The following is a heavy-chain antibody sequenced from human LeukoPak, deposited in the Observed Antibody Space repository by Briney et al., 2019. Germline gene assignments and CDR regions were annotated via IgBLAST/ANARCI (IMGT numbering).Heavy chain of an antibody. Sequence: SETLSLTCTVSGGSISSGRYYWSWIRQPAGKGLEWIGRIYTSGSTNYNPSLKSRVTMSVDTSKNQFSLKLSSVTAADTAVYYCARTKGGYDSFWFDPWGQGTLVTVSS. CDR1: GGSISSGRYY. V-gene: IGHV4-61*02. CDR2: IYTSGST. J-gene: IGHJ5*02. D-gene: IGHD5-12*01. CDR3: ARTKGGYDSFWFDP.